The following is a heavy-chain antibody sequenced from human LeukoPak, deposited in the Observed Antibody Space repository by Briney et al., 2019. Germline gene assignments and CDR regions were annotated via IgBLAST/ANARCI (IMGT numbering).Heavy chain of an antibody. CDR1: GFTVSSYW. J-gene: IGHJ4*02. V-gene: IGHV3-7*04. D-gene: IGHD3-16*01. Sequence: GSLRLSCAASGFTVSSYWMSWVRQAPGKGLEWVANIKQDGSEKYYVDSVKGRFTISRDNAKNSLYLQMNSLRAEDTAVYYCARAPSGGTLDYWGQGTLVTVSS. CDR2: IKQDGSEK. CDR3: ARAPSGGTLDY.